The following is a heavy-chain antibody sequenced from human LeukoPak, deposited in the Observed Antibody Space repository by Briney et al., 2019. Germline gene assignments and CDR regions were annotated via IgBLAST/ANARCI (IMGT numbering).Heavy chain of an antibody. CDR1: GGSISSYY. V-gene: IGHV4-59*01. CDR2: IYYSGST. Sequence: PSETLSLTCTVSGGSISSYYWGWIRQPPGKGLEWIGYIYYSGSTNYNPSLKSRVTISVDTSKNQFSLKLSSVTAADTAVYYCARLQYYYGSGSLDYWGQGTLVTVSS. CDR3: ARLQYYYGSGSLDY. D-gene: IGHD3-10*01. J-gene: IGHJ4*02.